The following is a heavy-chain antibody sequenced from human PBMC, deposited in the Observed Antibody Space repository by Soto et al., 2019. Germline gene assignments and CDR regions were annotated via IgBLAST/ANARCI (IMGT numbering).Heavy chain of an antibody. CDR3: AREEGDYYGSGSYLGSGYYYYMDV. Sequence: SETLSLTCTVSGGSISSYYWSWIRQPPGKGLEWIGYIYYSGSTNYNPSLKSRVTISVDTSKNQFSLKLSSVTAADTAVYYCAREEGDYYGSGSYLGSGYYYYMDVWGKGTTVTVSS. CDR1: GGSISSYY. CDR2: IYYSGST. D-gene: IGHD3-10*01. V-gene: IGHV4-59*01. J-gene: IGHJ6*03.